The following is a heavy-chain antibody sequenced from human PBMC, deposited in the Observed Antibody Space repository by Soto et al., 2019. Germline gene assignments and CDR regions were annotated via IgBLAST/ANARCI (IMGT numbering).Heavy chain of an antibody. CDR2: INHSGST. CDR3: ARGGKQQLVRGTWTYFDY. J-gene: IGHJ4*02. D-gene: IGHD6-13*01. CDR1: DGCVGREC. V-gene: IGHV4-34*01. Sequence: TLSLTSGADDGCVGRECWTRRRQHQWKELEWIGDINHSGSTNYNPSLKSRVTISVDTSKNQFSLKVSSVTAADTAVYYCARGGKQQLVRGTWTYFDYSAQGTLLPVPS.